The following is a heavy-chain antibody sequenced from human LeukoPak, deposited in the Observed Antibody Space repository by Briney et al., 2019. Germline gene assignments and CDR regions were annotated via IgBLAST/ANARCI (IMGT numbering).Heavy chain of an antibody. CDR2: IYYSGST. CDR1: GGSISSYY. V-gene: IGHV4-59*08. D-gene: IGHD3-3*01. Sequence: SETLSLTCTVSGGSISSYYWSWIRQPPGKGLEWIGYIYYSGSTNYNPSLKSRVTISVDTSKNQFSLKLSSVTAADTAVYYCAKSSQYYDFWIAYDYWGQGTLVTVSS. J-gene: IGHJ4*02. CDR3: AKSSQYYDFWIAYDY.